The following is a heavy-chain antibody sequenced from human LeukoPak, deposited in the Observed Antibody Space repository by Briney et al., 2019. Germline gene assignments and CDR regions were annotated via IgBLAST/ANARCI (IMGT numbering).Heavy chain of an antibody. D-gene: IGHD1-26*01. J-gene: IGHJ3*02. CDR2: IDPSDSYT. CDR3: ARSYSGSSRLAFDI. Sequence: KPGESLRISCKGSGYSFTNYWINWVRQMPGKGLEWMGRIDPSDSYTNYSPSFQGHVTISVDKSFSTAYLQWSSLKASDTAMYYCARSYSGSSRLAFDIWGQGTMVTVSS. V-gene: IGHV5-10-1*01. CDR1: GYSFTNYW.